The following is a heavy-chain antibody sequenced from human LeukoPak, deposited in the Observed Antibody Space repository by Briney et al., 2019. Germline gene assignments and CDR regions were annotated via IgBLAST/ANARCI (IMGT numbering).Heavy chain of an antibody. CDR2: IYYSGST. CDR3: ASRYCSGGSCYSDDAFDI. Sequence: SETLSLTCTVSGGSISSSSNYWGWIRQPPGKGLEWIGSIYYSGSTYYNPSLKSRVTISVDTSKNQFSLKLSSVTAADTAVYYCASRYCSGGSCYSDDAFDIWGQGTMVTVSS. CDR1: GGSISSSSNY. D-gene: IGHD2-15*01. J-gene: IGHJ3*02. V-gene: IGHV4-39*07.